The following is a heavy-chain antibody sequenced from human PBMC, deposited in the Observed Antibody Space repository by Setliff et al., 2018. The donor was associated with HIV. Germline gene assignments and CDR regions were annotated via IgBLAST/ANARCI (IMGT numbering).Heavy chain of an antibody. CDR3: AKVRPRQLVSAKPPYFFDY. CDR2: ISGSGSST. D-gene: IGHD6-13*01. Sequence: GGSLRLSCAASGLTFSTYAMGWVRQAPGKGLEWVSSISGSGSSTYYIDSVKGRFTISRDNSRNTLYLQMNGLRAEDTALYYCAKVRPRQLVSAKPPYFFDYWGQGTLVTVSS. V-gene: IGHV3-23*01. CDR1: GLTFSTYA. J-gene: IGHJ4*02.